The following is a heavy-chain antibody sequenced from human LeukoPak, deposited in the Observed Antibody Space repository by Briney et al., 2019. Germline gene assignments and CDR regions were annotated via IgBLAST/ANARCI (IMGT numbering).Heavy chain of an antibody. CDR3: AKDATASPYFHWFDN. J-gene: IGHJ4*02. CDR1: GFTFSSYA. D-gene: IGHD3-9*01. Sequence: GSLRLSFAASGFTFSSYAMNWVRQAPGKGLEWVAGISSGDRTFHAESVKGRFTISRDKSKDTLYLQMNSLRAEDTAVYYCAKDATASPYFHWFDNWGQGTQVIVSS. V-gene: IGHV3-23*01. CDR2: ISSGDRT.